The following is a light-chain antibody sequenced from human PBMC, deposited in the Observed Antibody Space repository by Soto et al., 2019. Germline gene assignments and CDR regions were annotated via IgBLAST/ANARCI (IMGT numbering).Light chain of an antibody. V-gene: IGKV2-28*01. CDR2: LAS. J-gene: IGKJ1*01. CDR1: QSLLHSNGYNY. CDR3: MQALQAPPT. Sequence: DIVMTQSPLSLPVTPGEPASISCRSSQSLLHSNGYNYLDWYLQKPGQSPQLLISLASNRASGVPDRFSGSGSGTDFTLKISRVEAEDVGGYHCMQALQAPPTFGQGTKVDIK.